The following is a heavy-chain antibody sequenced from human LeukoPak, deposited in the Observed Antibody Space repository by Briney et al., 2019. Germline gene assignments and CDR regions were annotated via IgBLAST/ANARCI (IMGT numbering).Heavy chain of an antibody. CDR2: IWYDGSNK. CDR1: GFTFSSYG. V-gene: IGHV3-33*01. CDR3: ARAPPWAYYYGSGSYALGY. J-gene: IGHJ4*02. D-gene: IGHD3-10*01. Sequence: GGSLRLSCAASGFTFSSYGMHWVRQAPGKGLEWVAVIWYDGSNKYYADSVKGRFTISRDNSKNTLYLQMNSLRSDDTAVYYCARAPPWAYYYGSGSYALGYWGQGTLVTVSS.